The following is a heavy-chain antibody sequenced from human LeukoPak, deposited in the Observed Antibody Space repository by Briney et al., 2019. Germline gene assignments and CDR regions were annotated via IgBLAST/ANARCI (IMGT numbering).Heavy chain of an antibody. V-gene: IGHV3-15*01. J-gene: IGHJ6*02. D-gene: IGHD6-19*01. Sequence: PGGSLRLSCAASGFTFSNAWMSWVRQAPGKGLEWVGRIKSKTDGGTTDYAAPVKGRFTISRDDSKNTLYLQMNRLKTEDTAVYYCTTSFKGIAVAGTILGHYYYGMDVWGQGTTVTVSS. CDR3: TTSFKGIAVAGTILGHYYYGMDV. CDR2: IKSKTDGGTT. CDR1: GFTFSNAW.